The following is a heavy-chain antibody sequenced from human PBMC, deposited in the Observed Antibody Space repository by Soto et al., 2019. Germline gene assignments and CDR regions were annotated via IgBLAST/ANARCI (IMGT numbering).Heavy chain of an antibody. Sequence: ASVKVSCKASGYTFTSYGISWVRQAPGQGLEWMGWISAYNGNTNYAQKLQGRVTMTTDTSTSTAYMELRSLRSDDTAVYYCARDNDSSGYGPYYYYYGMDVWGQGTTVTVSS. CDR3: ARDNDSSGYGPYYYYYGMDV. CDR1: GYTFTSYG. V-gene: IGHV1-18*01. J-gene: IGHJ6*02. CDR2: ISAYNGNT. D-gene: IGHD3-22*01.